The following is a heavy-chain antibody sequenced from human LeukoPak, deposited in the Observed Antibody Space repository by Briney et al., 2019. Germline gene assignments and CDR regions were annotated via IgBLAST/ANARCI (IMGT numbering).Heavy chain of an antibody. CDR2: IYPGDSDT. D-gene: IGHD3-16*02. Sequence: PGESLKISCKGSGYSFTSYWIGWVRQMPGKGLEWMGIIYPGDSDTRHSPSFQGQVTISADKSISTAYLQWSSLKASDTAMYYCARQWGYYDYVWGSYRYTAFDIWGQGTMVTVSS. J-gene: IGHJ3*02. CDR1: GYSFTSYW. V-gene: IGHV5-51*01. CDR3: ARQWGYYDYVWGSYRYTAFDI.